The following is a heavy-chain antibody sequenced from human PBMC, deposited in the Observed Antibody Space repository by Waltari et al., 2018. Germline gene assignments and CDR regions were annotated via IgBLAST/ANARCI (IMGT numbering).Heavy chain of an antibody. CDR3: TPLDY. CDR1: GFGLRHFS. J-gene: IGHJ4*02. CDR2: ISTGGSTI. V-gene: IGHV3-48*02. Sequence: EVQLIESVGALVQPGGSLGLSCAASGFGLRHFSMYWVRQAPGKGLEWIAYISTGGSTIYYADSVKGRFTISRDNAKNSLYLQMNGLTDEDTAIYYCTPLDYWGRGALVTVSS.